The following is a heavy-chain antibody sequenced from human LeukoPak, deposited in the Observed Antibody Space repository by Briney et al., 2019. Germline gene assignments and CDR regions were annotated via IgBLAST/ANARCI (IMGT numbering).Heavy chain of an antibody. V-gene: IGHV3-11*03. Sequence: PGGSLGLSCAASGFTFSDYYMTWIRQAPERGLEWISYINGSSSDTKYADSVKGRFTISRDNAKNSVYLLMNSLRAEDTAVYYCARRGTTYCTVDSCHPNWFDPWGQGTLVTVSS. CDR3: ARRGTTYCTVDSCHPNWFDP. CDR2: INGSSSDT. D-gene: IGHD2-15*01. J-gene: IGHJ5*02. CDR1: GFTFSDYY.